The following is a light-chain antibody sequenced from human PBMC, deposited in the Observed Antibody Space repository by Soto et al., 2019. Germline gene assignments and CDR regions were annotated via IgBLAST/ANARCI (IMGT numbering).Light chain of an antibody. CDR2: GVS. V-gene: IGKV3-20*01. Sequence: IFLTQSPGTLPLSPGQRATLSCRASQRLSASEIAWYQQKPGQAPKFLIYGVSSRATGIPDRFSGSGSGTDFTLTISRLEHEDFAVYHCQQYGSSPLITFGQGTRLEIK. CDR1: QRLSASE. CDR3: QQYGSSPLIT. J-gene: IGKJ5*01.